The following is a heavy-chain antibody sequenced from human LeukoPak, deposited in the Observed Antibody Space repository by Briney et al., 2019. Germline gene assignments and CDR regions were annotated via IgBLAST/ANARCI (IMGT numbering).Heavy chain of an antibody. D-gene: IGHD2-8*01. V-gene: IGHV3-30*02. CDR2: VQYDGSNE. Sequence: GGSLRLSCAASELTFSSYAMNWVRQAPGKGLEWVAYVQYDGSNEQYADSVKGRFSISRDSSKNVLYLQMNSLRGEDTAVYYCAKDRCSNGVGCYYYYMDVWGKGTTVTISS. CDR3: AKDRCSNGVGCYYYYMDV. CDR1: ELTFSSYA. J-gene: IGHJ6*03.